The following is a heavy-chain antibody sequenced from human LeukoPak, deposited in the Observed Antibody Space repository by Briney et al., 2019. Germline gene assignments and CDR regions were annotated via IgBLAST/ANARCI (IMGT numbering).Heavy chain of an antibody. V-gene: IGHV4-4*07. CDR2: MYTSGTT. Sequence: SETLSLTCAVSGGSISSYYWSWIRQPAGMGLEWIGRMYTSGTTNYNPSLKSRVTMSVDTSKNQFSLKLSSVTAADTAVYYCARDSRSGWDIYFDYWGQGTLVTASS. J-gene: IGHJ4*02. CDR3: ARDSRSGWDIYFDY. CDR1: GGSISSYY. D-gene: IGHD6-19*01.